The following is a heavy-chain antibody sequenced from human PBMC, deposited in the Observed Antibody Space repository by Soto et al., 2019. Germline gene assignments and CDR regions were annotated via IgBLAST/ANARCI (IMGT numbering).Heavy chain of an antibody. CDR3: ARHIAVPTTRGFDY. Sequence: QVQLQESGPGLVKPSGTLSLTCAVSGASISSTDWWSWVRQAPGEGPEWIGEIYHSGATDYNPSLKKRRIISMDTSKNHLSLRLDSVTAADTALYFCARHIAVPTTRGFDYWGQGTLVTVSS. V-gene: IGHV4-4*02. CDR2: IYHSGAT. D-gene: IGHD2-15*01. J-gene: IGHJ4*02. CDR1: GASISSTDW.